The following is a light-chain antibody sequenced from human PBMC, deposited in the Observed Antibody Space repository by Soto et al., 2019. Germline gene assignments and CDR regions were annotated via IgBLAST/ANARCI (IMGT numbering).Light chain of an antibody. CDR3: SSYTSSSTRV. Sequence: QSTLTQPPSVSGSPGQSIAISCIGTSSDVGAYDCDSWYQQHPDRAPTLMIYEVSNRPAGVSNRFSGAKSVNTATLTISGLQAEDEADYYCSSYTSSSTRVFGTGTKVTVL. CDR2: EVS. J-gene: IGLJ1*01. V-gene: IGLV2-14*03. CDR1: SSDVGAYDC.